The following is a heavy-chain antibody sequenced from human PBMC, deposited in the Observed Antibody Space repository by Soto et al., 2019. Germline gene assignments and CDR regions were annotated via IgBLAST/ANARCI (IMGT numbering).Heavy chain of an antibody. V-gene: IGHV3-23*01. CDR1: GFTFSSYA. CDR2: ISGSGGST. J-gene: IGHJ3*02. D-gene: IGHD3-3*01. Sequence: EVQLLESGGGLVQPGGSLRLSCAASGFTFSSYAMSWVRQAPGKGLEWVSAISGSGGSTYYADSVKGRFTISRDNSKNTLYLQMNSLRAEDTAVYYCAKDIALGRIMIFGVVNTHGSAFDIWGQGTMVTVSS. CDR3: AKDIALGRIMIFGVVNTHGSAFDI.